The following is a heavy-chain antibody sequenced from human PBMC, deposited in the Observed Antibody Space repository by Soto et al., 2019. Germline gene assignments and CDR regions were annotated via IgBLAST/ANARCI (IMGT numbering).Heavy chain of an antibody. J-gene: IGHJ4*02. CDR2: IYYSGST. V-gene: IGHV4-59*01. Sequence: ETLSLTCTVSGGSISSYYWSWIRQPPGKGLEWIGYIYYSGSTNYNPSLKSRVTISVDTSKNQFSLKLSSVTAADTAVYYCARATYYYDSSGYYFVGTDDYYFDYWGQGTLVTVSS. CDR3: ARATYYYDSSGYYFVGTDDYYFDY. CDR1: GGSISSYY. D-gene: IGHD3-22*01.